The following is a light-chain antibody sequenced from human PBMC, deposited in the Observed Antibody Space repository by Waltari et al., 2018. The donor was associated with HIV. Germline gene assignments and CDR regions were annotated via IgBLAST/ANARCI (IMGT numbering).Light chain of an antibody. CDR2: EAS. V-gene: IGKV3-11*01. Sequence: EIVLTQSPATLSLSPGERATLSCRASETVSYYLAWYQQKPGQAPRLLVYEASKRATGIPARFSGSGSGTDFTLTISSLEPEDFAVYYCQQRTNWWTFGQGTKVEI. CDR1: ETVSYY. CDR3: QQRTNWWT. J-gene: IGKJ1*01.